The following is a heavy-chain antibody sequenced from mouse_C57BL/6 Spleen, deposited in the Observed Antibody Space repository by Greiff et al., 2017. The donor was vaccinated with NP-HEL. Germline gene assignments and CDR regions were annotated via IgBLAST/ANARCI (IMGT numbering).Heavy chain of an antibody. CDR2: ISSGGSYT. CDR1: GFTFSSYG. Sequence: EVMLVESGGDLVKPGGSLKLSCAASGFTFSSYGMSWVRQTPDKRLEWVATISSGGSYTYYPDSVKGRFTISRDNAKNTLYLQMSRLKSEDTAMYYCARTDYYGSSSFAYWGQGTLVTVSA. V-gene: IGHV5-6*02. J-gene: IGHJ3*01. D-gene: IGHD1-1*01. CDR3: ARTDYYGSSSFAY.